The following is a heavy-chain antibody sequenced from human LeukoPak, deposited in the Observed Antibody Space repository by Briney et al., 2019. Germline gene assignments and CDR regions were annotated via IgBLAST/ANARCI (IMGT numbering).Heavy chain of an antibody. CDR3: AYDYVWGRYPEYYFDY. J-gene: IGHJ4*02. V-gene: IGHV3-23*01. CDR1: GFTFSSYA. D-gene: IGHD3-16*02. CDR2: VSGSGGST. Sequence: GGSLTLSCAASGFTFSSYAMSWIRQAPGQGMELVSAVSGSGGSTYYANPAQGRLTTSRENSTNNLYLQMNSLRAEDTAVYYCAYDYVWGRYPEYYFDYWGQGTLVTVSS.